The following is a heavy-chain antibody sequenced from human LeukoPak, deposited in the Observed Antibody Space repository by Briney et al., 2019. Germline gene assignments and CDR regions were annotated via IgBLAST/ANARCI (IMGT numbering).Heavy chain of an antibody. Sequence: PSETLSLTCTVSGGSISSYYWSWIRQPAGKGLEWIGRIYTSGSTNYNPSLKSRVTMSVDTSKNQFSLKLSSVTAADTAVYYCARNQHVTYYYESSGYSNDAFDIWGQGTMVTVSS. J-gene: IGHJ3*02. V-gene: IGHV4-4*07. CDR2: IYTSGST. CDR3: ARNQHVTYYYESSGYSNDAFDI. D-gene: IGHD3-22*01. CDR1: GGSISSYY.